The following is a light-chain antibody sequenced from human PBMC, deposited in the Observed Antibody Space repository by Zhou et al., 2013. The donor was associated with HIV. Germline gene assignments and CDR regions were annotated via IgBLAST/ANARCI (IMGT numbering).Light chain of an antibody. V-gene: IGKV3-20*01. CDR1: QSISNSY. CDR2: GAS. CDR3: QQYGSSPQT. J-gene: IGKJ1*01. Sequence: EIVLTQSPGTLSLSPGERATLSCRASQSISNSYLAWYQQKPGQAPRLLIYGASSRATGIPDRFSGSGSGTDFTLTISRLEPEDVAVYYCQQYGSSPQTFGQGPRSK.